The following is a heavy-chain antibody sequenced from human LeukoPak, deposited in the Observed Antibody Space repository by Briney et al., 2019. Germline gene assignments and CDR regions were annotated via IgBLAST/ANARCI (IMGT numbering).Heavy chain of an antibody. CDR3: ARALFGCSSTSCYRPSAFDI. Sequence: PSETLSLTCTASGGSISSSDYYWGWIRQPPGKGLEWIGSIYYSGSTYYNPSLKSRVTISVDTSKNQFSLKLSAVTAADTAVYFCARALFGCSSTSCYRPSAFDIWGQGTLVTVSS. D-gene: IGHD2-2*01. CDR1: GGSISSSDYY. CDR2: IYYSGST. V-gene: IGHV4-39*07. J-gene: IGHJ3*02.